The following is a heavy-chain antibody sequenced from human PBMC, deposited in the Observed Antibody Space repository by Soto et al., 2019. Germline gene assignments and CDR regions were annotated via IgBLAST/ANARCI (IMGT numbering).Heavy chain of an antibody. J-gene: IGHJ6*02. CDR3: ASQQLGPSYYYGMDV. CDR2: TIPIFRTA. Sequence: QVQLVQSGAEVKKPGSSVKVSCKSSGGTVNSYAISWVRRAPGQGLEWMGGTIPIFRTADYAQKFQGRVTITADESTSTAYMELSSLRSEDTAVYYCASQQLGPSYYYGMDVWGQGTTVTVSS. D-gene: IGHD6-6*01. CDR1: GGTVNSYA. V-gene: IGHV1-69*12.